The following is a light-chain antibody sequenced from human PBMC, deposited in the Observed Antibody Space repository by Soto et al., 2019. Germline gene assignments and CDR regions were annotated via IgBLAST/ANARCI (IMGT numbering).Light chain of an antibody. CDR2: GAS. CDR3: QKCNSAPFT. V-gene: IGKV3-20*01. J-gene: IGKJ3*01. Sequence: EIVLTQSPGTLSLSPGERATLSCRASQTVSSARLAWFQQKPGQAPRLLIYGASSRAPGIPDRFSGSGSETDFTLTISSLQPEDVATYYCQKCNSAPFTFGPGTKVDIK. CDR1: QTVSSAR.